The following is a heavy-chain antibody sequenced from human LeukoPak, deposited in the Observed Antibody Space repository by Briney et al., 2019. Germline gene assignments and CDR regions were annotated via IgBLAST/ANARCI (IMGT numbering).Heavy chain of an antibody. D-gene: IGHD3-10*01. CDR1: GGSISSYY. V-gene: IGHV4-59*01. CDR3: ARGVNYYGSGSYYYFDY. Sequence: PSETLSLTCTVSGGSISSYYWRWIRQPTGKGLEWIGYIYYSGSTNYNPSLKSRVTISVDTSKNQFSLKLSSVTAADTAVYYCARGVNYYGSGSYYYFDYWGQGTLVTVSS. J-gene: IGHJ4*02. CDR2: IYYSGST.